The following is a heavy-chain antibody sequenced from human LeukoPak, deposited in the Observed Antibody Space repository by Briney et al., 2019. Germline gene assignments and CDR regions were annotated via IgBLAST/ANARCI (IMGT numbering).Heavy chain of an antibody. D-gene: IGHD3-10*01. V-gene: IGHV3-9*01. CDR2: IGFSTGNV. CDR1: GFTFDYSA. J-gene: IGHJ5*02. Sequence: PGTSLRLSCVASGFTFDYSAFHWVRQAPGKGLEWVSGIGFSTGNVDYADSVRGRFTISRDNAKNSLYLQMNSLRAEDTAVYYCAKGGDILQGVYNWFDAWGQGTLVTVSS. CDR3: AKGGDILQGVYNWFDA.